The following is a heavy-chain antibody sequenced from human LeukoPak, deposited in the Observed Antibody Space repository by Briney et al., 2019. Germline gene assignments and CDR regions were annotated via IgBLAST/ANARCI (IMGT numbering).Heavy chain of an antibody. CDR2: INSDGSST. D-gene: IGHD2-2*02. CDR1: GFTFSSYW. CDR3: AKGTPYCSSTSCYTPYYYYYYYMDV. J-gene: IGHJ6*03. Sequence: GGSLRLSCAASGFTFSSYWMHWVRQAPGKGLVWVSRINSDGSSTSYADSVKGRFTISRDNAKNTLYLQMNSLRAEDTAVYYCAKGTPYCSSTSCYTPYYYYYYYMDVWGKGTTVTVSS. V-gene: IGHV3-74*01.